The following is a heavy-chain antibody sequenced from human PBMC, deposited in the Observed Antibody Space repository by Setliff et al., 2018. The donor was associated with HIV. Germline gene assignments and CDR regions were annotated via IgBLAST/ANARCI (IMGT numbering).Heavy chain of an antibody. Sequence: ASVKVSCKASGYSFARYGLSWVRQAPGQGLEWMGWISGFNGNTKYAQSFQDGVATTTETATSTAYMEMRSLRSDDTAVYFCARVPYRSAWFSGGHDAFDIWGQGTMVTVSS. CDR2: ISGFNGNT. V-gene: IGHV1-18*01. CDR3: ARVPYRSAWFSGGHDAFDI. D-gene: IGHD6-19*01. J-gene: IGHJ3*02. CDR1: GYSFARYG.